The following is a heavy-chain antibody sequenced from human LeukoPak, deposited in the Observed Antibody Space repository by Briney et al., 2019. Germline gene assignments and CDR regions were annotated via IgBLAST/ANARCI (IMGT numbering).Heavy chain of an antibody. D-gene: IGHD3-10*01. CDR1: GGSISSGDYY. J-gene: IGHJ4*02. Sequence: PSQTLSLTXTVSGGSISSGDYYWSWIRQPPGKGLEWIGYIYYSGSTYYNPSLKSRVTISVDTSKNQFSLKLSSVTAADTAVYYCARLAYYGSGSYPGTVDYWGQGTLVTVSS. CDR2: IYYSGST. CDR3: ARLAYYGSGSYPGTVDY. V-gene: IGHV4-30-4*08.